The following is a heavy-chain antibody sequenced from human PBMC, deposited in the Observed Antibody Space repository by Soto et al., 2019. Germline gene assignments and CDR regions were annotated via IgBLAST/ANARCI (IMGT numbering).Heavy chain of an antibody. CDR1: GGSISSSSYY. D-gene: IGHD2-21*02. CDR2: IYYSGST. V-gene: IGHV4-39*01. J-gene: IGHJ4*02. CDR3: ARRHTAFDY. Sequence: TLSLTCTVSGGSISSSSYYWGWIRQPPGKGLEWIGSIYYSGSTYYNPSLKSRVTISVDTSKNQFSLKLSSVTAADTAVYYCARRHTAFDYWGQGTLVTVSS.